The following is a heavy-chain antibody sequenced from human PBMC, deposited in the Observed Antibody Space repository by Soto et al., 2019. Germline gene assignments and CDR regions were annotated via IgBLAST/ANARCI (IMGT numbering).Heavy chain of an antibody. CDR2: TYYRSQWYN. V-gene: IGHV6-1*01. CDR1: GDSVSSNTAA. Sequence: SQTLSLTCVISGDSVSSNTAAWNWIRQSPSRGLEWLGMTYYRSQWYNAYALSVKSRIIINPDTSKNQFSLQLNSVTPEDTAVYYCARDYYYGMDVWGQGTTVTVSS. J-gene: IGHJ6*02. CDR3: ARDYYYGMDV.